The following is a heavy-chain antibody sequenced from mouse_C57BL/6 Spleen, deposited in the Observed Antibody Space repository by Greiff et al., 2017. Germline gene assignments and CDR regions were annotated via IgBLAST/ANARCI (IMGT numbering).Heavy chain of an antibody. D-gene: IGHD2-4*01. Sequence: VKLQQPGTELVKPGASVKLSCKASGYTFTSYWMHWVKQRPGQGLEWIGNINPSNGGTNYNEKFKSKATLTVDKSSSTAYMQLSSLTSEDSAVYYCARYDYLLLAMDYWGQGTSVTVSS. CDR2: INPSNGGT. V-gene: IGHV1-53*01. CDR1: GYTFTSYW. J-gene: IGHJ4*01. CDR3: ARYDYLLLAMDY.